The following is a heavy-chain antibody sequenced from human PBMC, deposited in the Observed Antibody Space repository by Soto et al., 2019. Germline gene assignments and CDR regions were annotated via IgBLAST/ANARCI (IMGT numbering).Heavy chain of an antibody. J-gene: IGHJ5*02. V-gene: IGHV4-61*08. Sequence: VQLPESGPGLVKPSETLSLTCTVAGGSGSSGAYYWSWIRQPTGKGLEWIGFTYYNGSSYYSTSLKSRVTISVDTSKNQFSLKLSSVRAADTAVYYCARWRGDYVDQTWFDTWGQGILVIVSS. CDR2: TYYNGSS. D-gene: IGHD4-17*01. CDR1: GGSGSSGAYY. CDR3: ARWRGDYVDQTWFDT.